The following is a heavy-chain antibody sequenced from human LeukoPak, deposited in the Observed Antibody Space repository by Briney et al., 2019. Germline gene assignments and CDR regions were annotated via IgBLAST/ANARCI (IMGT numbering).Heavy chain of an antibody. Sequence: ASVKVSCKASGYTFTGYYMHWVRQAPGQGLEWMGRINPNSGGTNYAQKFQGRVTMTRDTSISTAYMELSRLRSDDTAVYYCARRRGGSYYDAFDIWGQGTMVAVSS. V-gene: IGHV1-2*06. CDR2: INPNSGGT. CDR1: GYTFTGYY. CDR3: ARRRGGSYYDAFDI. D-gene: IGHD1-26*01. J-gene: IGHJ3*02.